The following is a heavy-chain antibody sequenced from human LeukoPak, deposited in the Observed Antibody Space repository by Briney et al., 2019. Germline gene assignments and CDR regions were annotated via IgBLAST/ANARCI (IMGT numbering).Heavy chain of an antibody. Sequence: SETLSLTCTDSGGSISSHYWSWIRQPPGKGLEWIGYMFYSGTTNYNPSLKSRVTISVDTSKKQFSLKLSSVTAADTAVYYCASIVGAISYYYYYMDVWGKGTTVTVSS. D-gene: IGHD1-26*01. V-gene: IGHV4-59*08. CDR2: MFYSGTT. J-gene: IGHJ6*03. CDR1: GGSISSHY. CDR3: ASIVGAISYYYYYMDV.